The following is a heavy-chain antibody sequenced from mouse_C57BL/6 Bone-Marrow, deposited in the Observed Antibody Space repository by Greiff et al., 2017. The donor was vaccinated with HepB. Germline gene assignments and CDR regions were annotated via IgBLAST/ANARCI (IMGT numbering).Heavy chain of an antibody. CDR3: GLYDYDGGVDY. Sequence: QVQLQQPGAELVKPGASVKLSCKASGYTFTSYWMHWVKQRPGQGLEWIGMIHPNSGSTNYNEKFKSKATLTVDTSSSTAYMQLSSLTSEDSAVYYCGLYDYDGGVDYWGQGTTLTVSS. D-gene: IGHD2-4*01. CDR1: GYTFTSYW. V-gene: IGHV1-64*01. J-gene: IGHJ2*01. CDR2: IHPNSGST.